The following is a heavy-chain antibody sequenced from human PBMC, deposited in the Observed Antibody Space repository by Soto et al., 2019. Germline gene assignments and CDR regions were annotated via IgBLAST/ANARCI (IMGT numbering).Heavy chain of an antibody. CDR3: ARVPTYYYGSGKKGEEHNWFDP. Sequence: SETLSLTCTVSGGSISSGGYYWSWIRQHPGKGLEWIGYIYHSGSTYYNPSLKSRVTISVDTSKNQFSLKLSSVTAADTAVYYCARVPTYYYGSGKKGEEHNWFDPWGQGTLVTVSS. CDR1: GGSISSGGYY. J-gene: IGHJ5*02. D-gene: IGHD3-10*01. V-gene: IGHV4-31*03. CDR2: IYHSGST.